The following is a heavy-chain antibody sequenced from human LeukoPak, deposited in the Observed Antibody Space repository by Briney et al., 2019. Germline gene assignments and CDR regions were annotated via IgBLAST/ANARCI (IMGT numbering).Heavy chain of an antibody. D-gene: IGHD4-17*01. Sequence: SETLSLTCTVSGDSISSGGYHWSWIRQPPGKGLEWIGYIYFSGSTYYNPSLKSRVTISGDTSKNQFSLKLSSVTAADTAVYYCARDLMLTSGAFDIWGQGTMVTVSS. CDR3: ARDLMLTSGAFDI. CDR2: IYFSGST. J-gene: IGHJ3*02. V-gene: IGHV4-31*03. CDR1: GDSISSGGYH.